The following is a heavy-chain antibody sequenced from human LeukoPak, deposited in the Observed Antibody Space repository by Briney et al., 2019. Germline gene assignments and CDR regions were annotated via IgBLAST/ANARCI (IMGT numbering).Heavy chain of an antibody. D-gene: IGHD1-7*01. Sequence: GGSLRLSCAASGFTFSSYSMNWVRQAPGKGLEWVSSISSSSSYIYYADSVKGRFTISRDNAKNSLYLQMNSLRAEDTAVYYCAREEITGTTVDYWGRGTLVPVSS. CDR3: AREEITGTTVDY. CDR1: GFTFSSYS. J-gene: IGHJ4*02. CDR2: ISSSSSYI. V-gene: IGHV3-21*01.